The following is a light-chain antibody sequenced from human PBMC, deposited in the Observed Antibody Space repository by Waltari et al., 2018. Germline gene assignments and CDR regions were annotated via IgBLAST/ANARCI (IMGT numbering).Light chain of an antibody. J-gene: IGKJ1*01. CDR1: QGISSA. Sequence: DVQMTQSPSSVSASVGDRLTITCRASQGISSASAWYQQKPGKAPKLLIYAASALQTGVPSRFSGSGSGTDFTLTISSLQPEDFATYYCQQGDTVPPTFGQGTKVEIK. CDR3: QQGDTVPPT. V-gene: IGKV1-12*01. CDR2: AAS.